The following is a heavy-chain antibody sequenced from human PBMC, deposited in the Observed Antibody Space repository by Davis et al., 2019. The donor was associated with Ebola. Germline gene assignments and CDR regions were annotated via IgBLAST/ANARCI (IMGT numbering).Heavy chain of an antibody. D-gene: IGHD4-11*01. J-gene: IGHJ6*02. CDR3: ARTTVTTYTYYYGMGV. CDR2: IDPSDSYT. V-gene: IGHV5-10-1*01. Sequence: PGGSLRLSCKGSGYSFTSYWISWVRQMPGKGLEWMGRIDPSDSYTNYSPSFQGHVTISADKSISTAYLQWSSLKASDTAMYYCARTTVTTYTYYYGMGVWGQGTTVTVSS. CDR1: GYSFTSYW.